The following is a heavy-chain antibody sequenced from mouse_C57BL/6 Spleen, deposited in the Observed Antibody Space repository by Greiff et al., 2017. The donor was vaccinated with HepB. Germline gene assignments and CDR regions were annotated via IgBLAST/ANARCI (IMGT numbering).Heavy chain of an antibody. CDR3: VRGSTMITRWYFDV. D-gene: IGHD2-4*01. Sequence: DVMLVESGGGLVQPKGSLKLSCAASGFSFNTYAMNWVRQAPGKGLEWVARIRSKSNNYATYYADSVKDRFTISRDDSESMLYLQMNNLKTEDTAMYYCVRGSTMITRWYFDVWGTGTTVTVSS. V-gene: IGHV10-1*01. CDR2: IRSKSNNYAT. CDR1: GFSFNTYA. J-gene: IGHJ1*03.